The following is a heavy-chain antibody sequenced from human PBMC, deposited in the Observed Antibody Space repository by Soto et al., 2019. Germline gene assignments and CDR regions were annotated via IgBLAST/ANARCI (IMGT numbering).Heavy chain of an antibody. V-gene: IGHV1-18*04. CDR2: ISPYNGNT. Sequence: ASVQVSCKASGYTFPNYYIIWVRQAPGHGLEWMGWISPYNGNTNYAQKFQGRVTMTTDTSTSTAYMELRSLRSDDTAVFYCARDRGVYCPNGVCYSEGYYYGMDVWGQGTTVTVSS. CDR1: GYTFPNYY. CDR3: ARDRGVYCPNGVCYSEGYYYGMDV. D-gene: IGHD2-8*01. J-gene: IGHJ6*02.